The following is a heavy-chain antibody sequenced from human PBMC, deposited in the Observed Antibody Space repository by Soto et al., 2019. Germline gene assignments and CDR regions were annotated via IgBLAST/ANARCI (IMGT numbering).Heavy chain of an antibody. CDR3: ARGSTSYDFWSGYYREGAFDI. CDR2: INHSGST. D-gene: IGHD3-3*01. CDR1: GGSFSGYY. V-gene: IGHV4-34*01. Sequence: PSETLSLTCAVYGGSFSGYYWSWIRQPPGKGLEWIGEINHSGSTNYNPSLRSRVTISVDTSKNQFSLKLSSVTAADTAVYYCARGSTSYDFWSGYYREGAFDIWGQGTMVTVSS. J-gene: IGHJ3*02.